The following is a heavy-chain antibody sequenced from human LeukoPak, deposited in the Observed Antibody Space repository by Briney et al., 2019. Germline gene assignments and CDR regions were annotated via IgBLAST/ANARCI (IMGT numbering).Heavy chain of an antibody. J-gene: IGHJ5*02. CDR2: INHSGST. V-gene: IGHV4-34*01. CDR3: ASRGDYYDTSGNWFDP. Sequence: SETLSLTCAVYGGPFSGYYWSWIRQPPGKGLEWIGEINHSGSTNYNPSLKSRVTISVDTSKNQFSLKLSSVTAADTAVYYCASRGDYYDTSGNWFDPWGQGTLVTVSS. D-gene: IGHD3-22*01. CDR1: GGPFSGYY.